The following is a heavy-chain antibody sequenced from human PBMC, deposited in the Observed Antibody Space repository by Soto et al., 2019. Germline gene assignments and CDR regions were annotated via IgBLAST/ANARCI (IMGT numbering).Heavy chain of an antibody. D-gene: IGHD2-15*01. CDR3: AKDMARGYCSGGGCYSFDY. V-gene: IGHV3-23*01. CDR1: GFTFKNYA. Sequence: EVQLLESGGGLVQPGGSLRLSCAASGFTFKNYAMSWVRQAPGKGLEWVSAISGSGGSTYYADSVTGRFTISRDNSKNMMSVQMNSLRAEDSAVYYCAKDMARGYCSGGGCYSFDYWGQGTLFTVSS. J-gene: IGHJ4*02. CDR2: ISGSGGST.